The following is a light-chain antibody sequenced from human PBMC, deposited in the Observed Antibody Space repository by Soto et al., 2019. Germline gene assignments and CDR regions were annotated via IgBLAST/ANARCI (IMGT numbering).Light chain of an antibody. CDR2: GAS. Sequence: EVVMTQSPATLSVSPGDRATLSCRASQSVDTNVAWYQQKPGQAPRLLVYGASTRATGIPARFTGFGSGTDFTLTIRGLQSDDFAVYYCLQYYNWPPYTFGQGTKLQIK. J-gene: IGKJ2*01. CDR3: LQYYNWPPYT. CDR1: QSVDTN. V-gene: IGKV3-15*01.